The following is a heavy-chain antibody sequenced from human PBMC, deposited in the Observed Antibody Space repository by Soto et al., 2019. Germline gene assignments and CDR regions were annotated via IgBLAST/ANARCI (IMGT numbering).Heavy chain of an antibody. J-gene: IGHJ4*02. CDR3: ATGRSDSGLYEEHF. Sequence: PSETLSLTCTVSNDSIRSGTYYWAWLRQPPGRGLEWMGSRSYLGTTDYNPSLKSRVTISKDASKNQFSLKLTPVTAAETAVYYWATGRSDSGLYEEHFWGRGTLVTVSS. CDR1: NDSIRSGTYY. V-gene: IGHV4-39*01. CDR2: RSYLGTT. D-gene: IGHD6-19*01.